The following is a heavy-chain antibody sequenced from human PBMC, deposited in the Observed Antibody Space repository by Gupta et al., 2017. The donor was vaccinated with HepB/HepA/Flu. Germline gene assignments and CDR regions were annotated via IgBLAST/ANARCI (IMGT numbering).Heavy chain of an antibody. V-gene: IGHV3-21*01. J-gene: IGHJ6*02. CDR1: GFTFSSYS. D-gene: IGHD4-17*01. CDR3: ARYDYGDYVGLYYYYGMDV. Sequence: EVQLVESGGGLVKPGGSLRLSCAASGFTFSSYSMNWVSPAPGKGLEWVSSISSSSSYIYYADSVKGRFTISRDNAKNSLYLQMNSLRAEDTAVYYCARYDYGDYVGLYYYYGMDVWGQGTTVTVSS. CDR2: ISSSSSYI.